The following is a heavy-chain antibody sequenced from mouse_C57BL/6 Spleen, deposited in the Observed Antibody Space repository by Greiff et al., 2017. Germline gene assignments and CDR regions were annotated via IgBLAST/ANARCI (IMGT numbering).Heavy chain of an antibody. Sequence: VQLQQSGPGLVKPSQSLSLTCSVTGYSITSGYYWNWIRQFPGNKLEWMGYISYDGSNNYNPSLKNRISITRDTSKNQFFLKLNSVTTEDTATYYCARGGGHFDYWGQGTTLTVSS. CDR2: ISYDGSN. CDR1: GYSITSGYY. J-gene: IGHJ2*01. CDR3: ARGGGHFDY. V-gene: IGHV3-6*01.